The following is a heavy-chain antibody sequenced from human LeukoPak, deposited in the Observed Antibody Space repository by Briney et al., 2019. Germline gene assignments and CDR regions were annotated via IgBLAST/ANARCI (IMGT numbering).Heavy chain of an antibody. V-gene: IGHV3-30*02. Sequence: GGSLRLSCAASGFTFSSYGMHWVRQAPGKGLEWVAFIRYDGSNKYYADSVKGRFTISRDNSKNTLYLQMNSLRAEDTAVYYCASSYYYGSGHAFDIWGQGTMVTVSS. D-gene: IGHD3-10*01. CDR1: GFTFSSYG. J-gene: IGHJ3*02. CDR2: IRYDGSNK. CDR3: ASSYYYGSGHAFDI.